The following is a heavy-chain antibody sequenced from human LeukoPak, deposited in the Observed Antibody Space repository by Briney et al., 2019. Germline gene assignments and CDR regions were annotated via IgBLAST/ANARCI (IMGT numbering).Heavy chain of an antibody. CDR2: INPNSGGT. Sequence: ASVKVSCKAAGYTFTAYYMHWVRQAPGQGLEWMGWINPNSGGTNYAQKFQGRVTMTRDTSISTAYMELSRLRSDDTAVYYCARDYYDSSGFGAFDIWGQGTMVTVSS. CDR3: ARDYYDSSGFGAFDI. J-gene: IGHJ3*02. D-gene: IGHD3-22*01. CDR1: GYTFTAYY. V-gene: IGHV1-2*02.